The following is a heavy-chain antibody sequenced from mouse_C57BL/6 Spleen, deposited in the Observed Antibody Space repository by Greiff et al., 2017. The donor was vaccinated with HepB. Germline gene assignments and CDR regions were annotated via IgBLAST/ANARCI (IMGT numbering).Heavy chain of an antibody. Sequence: EVQLQQSGPELVKPGASVKISCKASGYTFTDYYMNWVKQSHGKSLEWIGDINPNNGGTSYNQKFKGKATLTVDKSSSTAYMELRSLTSEDSAVYYCARIDYGSSYEDYWGQGTTLTVSS. CDR1: GYTFTDYY. CDR3: ARIDYGSSYEDY. D-gene: IGHD1-1*01. CDR2: INPNNGGT. J-gene: IGHJ2*01. V-gene: IGHV1-26*01.